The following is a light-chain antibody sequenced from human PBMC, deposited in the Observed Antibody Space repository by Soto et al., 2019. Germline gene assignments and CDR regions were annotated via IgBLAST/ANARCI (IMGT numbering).Light chain of an antibody. CDR3: QHYGSSFT. J-gene: IGKJ3*01. V-gene: IGKV3-20*01. Sequence: EIVLTQSPGTLSLSPGERATLSCRASQSVSSSYLAWYQQKPGQAPRLLIYGASSRATGIPDRFSGGGSGTDFTLTISRLEPEDFAVYYCQHYGSSFTFGPGTKVDMK. CDR1: QSVSSSY. CDR2: GAS.